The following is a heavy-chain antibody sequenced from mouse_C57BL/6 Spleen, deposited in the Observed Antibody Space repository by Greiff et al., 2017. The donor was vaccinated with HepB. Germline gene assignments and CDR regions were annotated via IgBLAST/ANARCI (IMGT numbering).Heavy chain of an antibody. D-gene: IGHD1-1*01. CDR1: GYTFTSYW. V-gene: IGHV1-52*01. CDR2: IDPSDSET. J-gene: IGHJ2*01. Sequence: QVQLQQPGAELVRPGSSVKLSCKASGYTFTSYWMHWVKQRPIQGLEWIGNIDPSDSETHYNQKFKDKATLTVDKSSSTAYMQLSSLTSEDSAVYYCARPSYYGSSYKNYFDYWGQGTTLTVSS. CDR3: ARPSYYGSSYKNYFDY.